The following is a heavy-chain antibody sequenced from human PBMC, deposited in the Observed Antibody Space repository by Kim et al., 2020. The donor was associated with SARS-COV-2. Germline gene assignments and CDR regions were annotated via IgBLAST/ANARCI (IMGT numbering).Heavy chain of an antibody. CDR2: IGSSSDFI. V-gene: IGHV3-21*06. Sequence: GGSLRLSCSASGFTLSPYNLNWVRQAPGKGLEWVTFIGSSSDFIYYADSVKGRFTISRDNDKNSLFLQMNSLRAEDTATYYCTRGLGGGGDYFDFWGQGTVVTVSS. CDR3: TRGLGGGGDYFDF. CDR1: GFTLSPYN. D-gene: IGHD1-26*01. J-gene: IGHJ4*02.